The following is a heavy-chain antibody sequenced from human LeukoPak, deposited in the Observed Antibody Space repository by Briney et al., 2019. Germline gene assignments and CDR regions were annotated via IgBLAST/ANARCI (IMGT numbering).Heavy chain of an antibody. Sequence: PGGSLRLSCAAFGFTFDDYGMSWVRQAPGKGLEWVSGINWNGGSTGYADSVKGRFTISRDNAKNSLYLQMNSLRAEDTAFYYCARGHSEAYFLTALIFFDCWGQGTLVTVSS. CDR2: INWNGGST. V-gene: IGHV3-20*04. CDR3: ARGHSEAYFLTALIFFDC. CDR1: GFTFDDYG. D-gene: IGHD3/OR15-3a*01. J-gene: IGHJ4*02.